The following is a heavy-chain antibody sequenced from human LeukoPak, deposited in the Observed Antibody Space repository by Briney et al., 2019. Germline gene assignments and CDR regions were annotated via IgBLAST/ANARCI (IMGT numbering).Heavy chain of an antibody. CDR1: GYTFINYH. J-gene: IGHJ4*02. V-gene: IGHV1-8*03. Sequence: GASVKVSCKSSGYTFINYHINWVRQATGQGLEWIGWINPNNGDSGYAQNFQGRVTITRDTSISTAYMELGSLTSEDTAVYFCARTTSFTASGYDSWGKGTLVTVSS. CDR3: ARTTSFTASGYDS. CDR2: INPNNGDS. D-gene: IGHD6-25*01.